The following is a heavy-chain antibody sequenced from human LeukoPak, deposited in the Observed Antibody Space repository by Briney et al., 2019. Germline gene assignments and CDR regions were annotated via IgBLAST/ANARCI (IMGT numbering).Heavy chain of an antibody. CDR3: ARVFSYGDYGMGGYYFDY. J-gene: IGHJ4*02. V-gene: IGHV1-2*02. CDR1: GYTFTGYY. D-gene: IGHD4-17*01. Sequence: ASVKVSCKASGYTFTGYYMHWVRQAPGQGLEWMGRINPNSGGTNYAQEFQGRVTMTRDTSISTAYMELSRLRSDDTAVYYCARVFSYGDYGMGGYYFDYWGQGTLVTVSS. CDR2: INPNSGGT.